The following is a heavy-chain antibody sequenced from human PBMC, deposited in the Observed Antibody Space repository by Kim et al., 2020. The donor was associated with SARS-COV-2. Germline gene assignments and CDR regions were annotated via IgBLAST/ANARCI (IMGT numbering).Heavy chain of an antibody. Sequence: GGSLRLSCAASGFTFSSYAMSWVRQAPGKGLEWVSAISGSGGSTYYADSVKGRFTISRDNSKNTLYLQMNSLRAEDTAVYYCAKDRSSGWYGVGGDFDYWGQGTLVTVSS. CDR1: GFTFSSYA. V-gene: IGHV3-23*01. CDR2: ISGSGGST. D-gene: IGHD6-19*01. CDR3: AKDRSSGWYGVGGDFDY. J-gene: IGHJ4*02.